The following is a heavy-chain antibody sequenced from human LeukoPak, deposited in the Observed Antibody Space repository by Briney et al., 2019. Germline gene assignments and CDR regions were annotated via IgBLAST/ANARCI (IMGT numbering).Heavy chain of an antibody. J-gene: IGHJ4*02. CDR1: GGSLSSHY. Sequence: PSETLSLTCTVSGGSLSSHYWSWIRQPPGKGLELIGHVYYTGTTFYNPSLNSRVTISLDTSKNQFSLRLTSVTAADTAVYYCARFSSGCSTASCYLTDWGQGTLVTVSS. CDR2: VYYTGTT. CDR3: ARFSSGCSTASCYLTD. D-gene: IGHD2-2*01. V-gene: IGHV4-59*11.